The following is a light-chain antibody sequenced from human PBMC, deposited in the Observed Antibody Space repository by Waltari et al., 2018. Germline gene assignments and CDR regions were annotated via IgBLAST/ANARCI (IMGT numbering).Light chain of an antibody. Sequence: QTVVTQEPSFSVSPGGTVTLTCGLSSGSVSTYNFPSRYQQTPGQAPPTVIDSTYTRSSGVPDRFAGSILGNKAALTITGAQADDESDYYCVVYMGSGIYQFGSGTRVTVL. CDR2: STY. V-gene: IGLV8-61*01. J-gene: IGLJ6*01. CDR3: VVYMGSGIYQ. CDR1: SGSVSTYNF.